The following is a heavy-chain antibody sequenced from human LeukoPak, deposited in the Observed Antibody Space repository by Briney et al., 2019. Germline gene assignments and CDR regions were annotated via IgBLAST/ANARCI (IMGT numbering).Heavy chain of an antibody. CDR2: IYYSGST. CDR3: ARGFRGYSGSPNWFDP. J-gene: IGHJ5*02. Sequence: SETLSLTCTVSGGSISSYYWSWIRQPPGKGLEWIGYIYYSGSTSYNPSLKSRVTISVDTSKNQFSLKLSSVTAADTAVYYCARGFRGYSGSPNWFDPWGQGTLVTVSS. V-gene: IGHV4-59*01. D-gene: IGHD1-26*01. CDR1: GGSISSYY.